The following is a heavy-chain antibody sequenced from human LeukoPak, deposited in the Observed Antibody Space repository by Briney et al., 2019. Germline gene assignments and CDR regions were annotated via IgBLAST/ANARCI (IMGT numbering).Heavy chain of an antibody. CDR3: ARGVVVPAAMHYYYYYYMDV. V-gene: IGHV4-59*01. J-gene: IGHJ6*03. CDR1: GGSISSYY. Sequence: SETLSLTCTVSGGSISSYYWSWIRQPPGKGLEWIGYIYYNGSTNYNPSLKSRVTISVDTSKNQFSLKLSSVTAADTAVYYCARGVVVPAAMHYYYYYYMDVWGKGTTVTVSS. D-gene: IGHD2-2*01. CDR2: IYYNGST.